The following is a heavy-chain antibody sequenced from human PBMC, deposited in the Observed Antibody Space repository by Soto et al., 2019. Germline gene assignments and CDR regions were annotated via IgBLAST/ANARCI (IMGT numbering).Heavy chain of an antibody. J-gene: IGHJ6*02. Sequence: SETLSLTCTVSGGCISSGGYYWSWIRQHPGKGLEWIGYIYYSGSTYYNPSLKSRVTISVDTSKNQFSLKLSSVTAADTAVYYCAREVLMVYAPEPYYYYGMDVWGQGTTLTVSS. CDR2: IYYSGST. CDR1: GGCISSGGYY. CDR3: AREVLMVYAPEPYYYYGMDV. D-gene: IGHD2-8*01. V-gene: IGHV4-31*03.